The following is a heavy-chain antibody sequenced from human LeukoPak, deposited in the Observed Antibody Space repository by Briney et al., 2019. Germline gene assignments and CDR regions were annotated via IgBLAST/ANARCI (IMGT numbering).Heavy chain of an antibody. CDR3: ARVSIAVAGDY. J-gene: IGHJ4*02. CDR1: GGSFSGYY. Sequence: SETLSLTCAVYGGSFSGYYWSWIRQPPGEGLEWIGEINHSGSTNYNPSLKSRVTISVDTSKNQFSLKLSSVTAADTAVYYCARVSIAVAGDYWGQGTLVTVSS. CDR2: INHSGST. V-gene: IGHV4-34*01. D-gene: IGHD6-19*01.